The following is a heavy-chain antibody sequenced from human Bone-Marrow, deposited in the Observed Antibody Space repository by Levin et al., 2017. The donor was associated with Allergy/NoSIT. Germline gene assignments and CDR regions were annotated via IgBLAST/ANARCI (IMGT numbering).Heavy chain of an antibody. CDR2: ISYNGFST. J-gene: IGHJ4*02. CDR3: ARDEIGSGTYYDY. V-gene: IGHV3-64*01. D-gene: IGHD3-10*01. Sequence: GESLKISCAASGFTFNSFSMHWVRQAPGKGLELVAAISYNGFSTSYANSVKGRFTISRDNYKNTLYLQLGSLRTEDMAVYYCARDEIGSGTYYDYWGQGTLVTVSS. CDR1: GFTFNSFS.